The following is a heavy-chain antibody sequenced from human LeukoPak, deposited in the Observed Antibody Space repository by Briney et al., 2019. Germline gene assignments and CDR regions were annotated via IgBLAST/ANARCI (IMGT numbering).Heavy chain of an antibody. V-gene: IGHV3-30*04. D-gene: IGHD6-19*01. J-gene: IGHJ3*02. CDR1: GFTFSNYA. CDR2: ISYDGTKQ. Sequence: PGGSLRLSCAASGFTFSNYAMHWVRQAPGKGLEWVAIISYDGTKQFYADSVKGRFTISRDDSRNTLYLQMNSLRPEDTAVYYCARDSDSGYSSGWVNAFDIWGQGTMVTVSS. CDR3: ARDSDSGYSSGWVNAFDI.